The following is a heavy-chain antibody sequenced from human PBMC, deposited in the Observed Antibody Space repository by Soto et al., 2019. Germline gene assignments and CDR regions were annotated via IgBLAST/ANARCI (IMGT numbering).Heavy chain of an antibody. CDR2: IYCSGST. V-gene: IGHV4-59*01. J-gene: IGHJ4*02. Sequence: SETLSLTCTVPGGSISSYYWSWIRQPPGKGLEWIGYIYCSGSTNYNPSLKSRVTISVDTSKNQFSLKLSSVTAADTAVYYCARGAVTFDYWGQGTLVTVSS. D-gene: IGHD4-17*01. CDR3: ARGAVTFDY. CDR1: GGSISSYY.